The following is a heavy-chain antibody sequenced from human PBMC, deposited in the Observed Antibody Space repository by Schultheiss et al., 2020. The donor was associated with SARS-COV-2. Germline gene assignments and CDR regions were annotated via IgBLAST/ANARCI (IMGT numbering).Heavy chain of an antibody. D-gene: IGHD3-16*01. CDR2: IHDSGST. J-gene: IGHJ4*02. CDR3: GRQGGPEQEIDS. CDR1: SGSVSTYY. Sequence: SETLSLTCSVSSGSVSTYYWSWFRQPPGKGLEWIGYIHDSGSTNYNPSLKSRVTISVDTSKNRFSLNLHSVTAADTAVYYCGRQGGPEQEIDSWGQGTLVTVSS. V-gene: IGHV4-59*08.